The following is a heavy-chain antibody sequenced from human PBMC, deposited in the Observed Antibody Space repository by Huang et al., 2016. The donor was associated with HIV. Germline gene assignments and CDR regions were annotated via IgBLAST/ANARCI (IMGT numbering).Heavy chain of an antibody. Sequence: QVQLQQWGAGLLKPSETLSLSCVVYDVSFNSYYWSWVRQSPGKGLEWIGEINHGGNTDNKPSFKSRVIMSVDTSKNQFSLNLTSVTAADTAVYYCARMFWSGYSRFKNWFDPWGQGTLVTVSS. CDR2: INHGGNT. D-gene: IGHD3-3*01. CDR3: ARMFWSGYSRFKNWFDP. J-gene: IGHJ5*02. CDR1: DVSFNSYY. V-gene: IGHV4-34*01.